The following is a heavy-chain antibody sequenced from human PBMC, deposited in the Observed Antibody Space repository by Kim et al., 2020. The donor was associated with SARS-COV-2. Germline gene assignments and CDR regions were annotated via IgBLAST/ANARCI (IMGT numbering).Heavy chain of an antibody. V-gene: IGHV5-10-1*01. Sequence: GESLKISCKGSGYSFTSYWISWVRQMPGKGLEWMGRIDPSDSYTNYSPSFQGHVTISADKSISTAYLQWSSLKASDTAMYYCARADWGYYYYYGMDVWGQGTTVTVSS. J-gene: IGHJ6*02. CDR2: IDPSDSYT. D-gene: IGHD3-9*01. CDR3: ARADWGYYYYYGMDV. CDR1: GYSFTSYW.